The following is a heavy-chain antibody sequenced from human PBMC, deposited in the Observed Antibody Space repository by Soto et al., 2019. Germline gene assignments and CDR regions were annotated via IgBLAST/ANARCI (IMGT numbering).Heavy chain of an antibody. CDR1: CGSISSGDYY. V-gene: IGHV4-30-4*01. CDR3: ASYDSSGYYSEYFQH. D-gene: IGHD3-22*01. J-gene: IGHJ1*01. Sequence: PSETLSLTCTVSCGSISSGDYYWSWIRQPPGKGLEWIGYIYYSGSTYYNPSLKSRVTISIDTSKNQFSLKLSSVTAADTAVYYCASYDSSGYYSEYFQHWGQGTLVTVSS. CDR2: IYYSGST.